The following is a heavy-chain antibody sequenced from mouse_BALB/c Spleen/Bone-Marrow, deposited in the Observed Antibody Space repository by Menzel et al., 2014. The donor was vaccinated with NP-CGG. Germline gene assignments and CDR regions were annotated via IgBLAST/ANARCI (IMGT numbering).Heavy chain of an antibody. D-gene: IGHD3-1*01. CDR1: GHNFTSYW. CDR2: IYPGSGST. J-gene: IGHJ3*01. Sequence: VQLQQSGAELVKPGTSVKPSCKASGHNFTSYWINWVKLRPGQGLEWIGDIYPGSGSTNYNEKFKSKATLTVDTSSSTAYMQLSSLASEDSALYYCARFSQLGLLAYWGQGTLVTVSA. CDR3: ARFSQLGLLAY. V-gene: IGHV1-55*01.